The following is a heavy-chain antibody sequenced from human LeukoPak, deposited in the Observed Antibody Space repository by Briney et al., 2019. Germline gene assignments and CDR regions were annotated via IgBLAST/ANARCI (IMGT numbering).Heavy chain of an antibody. Sequence: ASVKVSCKASGYTFTSYYMHWVRQAPGQGLEWMGIINPSGGSTSYAQKFQGRVTMTRDTSTSTVYMELSSLRSEDTAVSYCARDVYYYGSGSYDGWFDPWGQGTLVTVSS. D-gene: IGHD3-10*01. V-gene: IGHV1-46*01. CDR1: GYTFTSYY. CDR2: INPSGGST. CDR3: ARDVYYYGSGSYDGWFDP. J-gene: IGHJ5*02.